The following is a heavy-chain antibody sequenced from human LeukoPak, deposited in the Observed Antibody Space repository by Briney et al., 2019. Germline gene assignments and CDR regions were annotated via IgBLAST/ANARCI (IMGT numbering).Heavy chain of an antibody. V-gene: IGHV3-30*02. CDR1: GFTFSSYG. CDR3: ARGYCSGGSCLFDY. J-gene: IGHJ4*02. D-gene: IGHD2-15*01. CDR2: IRYDGSNK. Sequence: GGSLRLSCAASGFTFSSYGMHWVRQAPGKGLEWVAFIRYDGSNKYYADSVKGRFTISRDNSKNTLYLQMNSLRAEDTAVYYCARGYCSGGSCLFDYWGQGTLVTVSS.